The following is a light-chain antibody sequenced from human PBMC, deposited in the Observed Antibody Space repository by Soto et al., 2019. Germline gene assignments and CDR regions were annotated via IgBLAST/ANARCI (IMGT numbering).Light chain of an antibody. V-gene: IGLV1-44*01. CDR3: AGRDDRLSGRYV. J-gene: IGLJ1*01. Sequence: QSVLTQPPSASGTPGQRVTISCSASSGSLSVDWYQHLPGTAPKLLIYNNYQRPSGVPDRFSGSKSGTSASLVISGLQSEDDADYYCAGRDDRLSGRYVFGTGTKVTVL. CDR1: SGSLS. CDR2: NNY.